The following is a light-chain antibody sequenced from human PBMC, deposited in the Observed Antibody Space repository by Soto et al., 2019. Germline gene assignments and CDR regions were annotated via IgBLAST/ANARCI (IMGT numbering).Light chain of an antibody. V-gene: IGKV1-27*01. CDR2: GAS. CDR1: QSIHTH. J-gene: IGKJ1*01. Sequence: DIQMTQSPSSLPASVGDRVTITCRASQSIHTHLAWYQQKPGNSPKLLVYGASTLHSGRPSRFSASGAGTEFSLTISSLQSEDVATYYCPTYDKAPWTFGPGNRL. CDR3: PTYDKAPWT.